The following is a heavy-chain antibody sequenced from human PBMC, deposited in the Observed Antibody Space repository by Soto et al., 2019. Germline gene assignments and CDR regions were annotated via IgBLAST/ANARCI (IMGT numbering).Heavy chain of an antibody. V-gene: IGHV1-3*01. CDR3: ARDKGSGSYIDYYYMDV. CDR2: INAGNGNT. D-gene: IGHD3-10*01. CDR1: GYTFTSYA. Sequence: QVQLVQSGAEVKKPGASVKVSCKASGYTFTSYAMHWVRQAPGQRLEWMGWINAGNGNTKYSQKLQGRVTITRDTSASTAYMELSSLRSEDTAVYYCARDKGSGSYIDYYYMDVWGKGTTVTVSS. J-gene: IGHJ6*03.